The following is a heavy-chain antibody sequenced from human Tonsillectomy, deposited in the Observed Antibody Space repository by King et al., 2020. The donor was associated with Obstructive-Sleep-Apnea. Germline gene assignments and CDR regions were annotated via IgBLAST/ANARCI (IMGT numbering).Heavy chain of an antibody. CDR3: ASGGPRTQGGEEYYYYGMDV. V-gene: IGHV1-2*02. J-gene: IGHJ6*02. Sequence: VQLVESGAEVKKPGASVKVSCKASGYTFTGYYMHWVRQAPGQGLEWMGWINPNSGGTNYAQKFQGRVTMTKDTSISTAYMGLSRLRSDDTAVYYCASGGPRTQGGEEYYYYGMDVWGQGTTVTVSS. D-gene: IGHD3-16*01. CDR2: INPNSGGT. CDR1: GYTFTGYY.